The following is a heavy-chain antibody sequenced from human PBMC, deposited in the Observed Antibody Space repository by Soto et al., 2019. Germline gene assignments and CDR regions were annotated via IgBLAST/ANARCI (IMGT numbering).Heavy chain of an antibody. V-gene: IGHV3-23*01. CDR2: ISGSGGST. Sequence: GGSLRLSCAASGFTFSSYAMSWVRRAPGNGLEWVSAISGSGGSTYYADSVKGRFTISRDNSKNTLYLQMNSLRAEDTAVYYCAKDYYDSSGRLNWGQGTLVTVSS. D-gene: IGHD3-22*01. J-gene: IGHJ4*02. CDR1: GFTFSSYA. CDR3: AKDYYDSSGRLN.